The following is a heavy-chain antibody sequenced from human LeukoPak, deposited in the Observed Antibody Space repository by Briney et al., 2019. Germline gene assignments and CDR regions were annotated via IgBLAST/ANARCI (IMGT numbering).Heavy chain of an antibody. CDR3: ARGLLVWFGYFDY. V-gene: IGHV4-34*01. CDR2: INHSGST. CDR1: GGSFSGYY. Sequence: PSETLSLTCAVYGGSFSGYYWSWIRQPPGKGLEWIGEINHSGSTNYNPSLKSRVTISVDTSKNQFSLKLSPVTAADTAVYYCARGLLVWFGYFDYWGQGTLVTVSS. D-gene: IGHD3-10*01. J-gene: IGHJ4*02.